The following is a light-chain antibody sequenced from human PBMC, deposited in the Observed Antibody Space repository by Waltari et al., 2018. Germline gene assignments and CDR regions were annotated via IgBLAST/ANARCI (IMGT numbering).Light chain of an antibody. CDR1: SSDVGGSRS. V-gene: IGLV2-14*01. CDR2: DVF. J-gene: IGLJ2*01. Sequence: QSALIQPASVSGSPGQSINISCSGPSSDVGGSRSVPWYQQHPGKAPKMIIFDVFNRPSGVSLRFSGSKSGSTASLTISDLQTEDEADYYCGSYSTNTLPWIFGGGTKVTVL. CDR3: GSYSTNTLPWI.